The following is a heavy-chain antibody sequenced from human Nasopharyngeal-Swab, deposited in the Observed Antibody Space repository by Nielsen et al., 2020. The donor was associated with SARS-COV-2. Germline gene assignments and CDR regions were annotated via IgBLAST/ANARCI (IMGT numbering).Heavy chain of an antibody. CDR1: GGSVSGYY. CDR3: ARSPAIAVGGPLDY. V-gene: IGHV4-34*01. J-gene: IGHJ4*02. D-gene: IGHD6-13*01. Sequence: SETLSLTCAVYGGSVSGYYWSWIRQSAGTGLEWIGEINQSGSTSYNPSLKSRVTISVDKSKNQFSLKFSSETAADTAVYYCARSPAIAVGGPLDYWGQGTLVTVSS. CDR2: INQSGST.